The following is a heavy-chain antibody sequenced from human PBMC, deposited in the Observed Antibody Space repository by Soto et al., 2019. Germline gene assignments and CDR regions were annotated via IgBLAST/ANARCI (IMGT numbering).Heavy chain of an antibody. D-gene: IGHD6-13*01. CDR2: INSDGSST. V-gene: IGHV3-74*01. J-gene: IGHJ4*02. Sequence: GGSLRLSCAASGFTFGSYWMHWVRQAPGKGLVWVSRINSDGSSTSYADSVKGRFTISRDNAKNTLYLQMNSLRAEDTAVYYCAREGYSSSWYPPRYFDYWGQGTLVTVSS. CDR1: GFTFGSYW. CDR3: AREGYSSSWYPPRYFDY.